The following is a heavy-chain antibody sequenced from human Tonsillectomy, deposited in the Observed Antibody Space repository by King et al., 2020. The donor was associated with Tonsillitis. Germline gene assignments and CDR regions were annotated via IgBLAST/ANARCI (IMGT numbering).Heavy chain of an antibody. CDR2: ISYDEYNK. Sequence: HVQLVESGGGVVQPGRSLRLSCAASGFTFSNYGMYWVRQAPGKGLEWVAVISYDEYNKYYADSVKGRFTISRDNYKNTLYLQMNSLRPEDTAVYYCAKDRASVVRGTLYNMDVWGQGTTVTVSS. V-gene: IGHV3-30*18. CDR3: AKDRASVVRGTLYNMDV. J-gene: IGHJ6*02. D-gene: IGHD3-10*01. CDR1: GFTFSNYG.